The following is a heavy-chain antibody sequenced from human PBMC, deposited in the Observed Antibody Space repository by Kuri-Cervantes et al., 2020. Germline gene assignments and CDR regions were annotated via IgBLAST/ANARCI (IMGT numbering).Heavy chain of an antibody. J-gene: IGHJ4*02. CDR1: GGSFSGYY. D-gene: IGHD6-13*01. CDR3: ARGRGFSRGTPDY. CDR2: INHSGST. V-gene: IGHV4-34*01. Sequence: ESLKISCAVYGGSFSGYYWSWIRQPPGKGLEWIGEINHSGSTNNNPSLKSRVIISVDTSKNQFSLKLNSVTAADTAVYYCARGRGFSRGTPDYWGQGALVTVSS.